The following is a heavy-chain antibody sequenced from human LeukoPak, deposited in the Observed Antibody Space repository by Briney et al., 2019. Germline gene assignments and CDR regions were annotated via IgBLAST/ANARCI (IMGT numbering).Heavy chain of an antibody. CDR1: GGSVSSGGYY. CDR3: AIISADGSGSSPQDY. CDR2: VYYSGST. Sequence: SETLSLTCTVSGGSVSSGGYYWSWIRQHPGKGLEWIGYVYYSGSTYYSPSLKSRITISVDTSKNHFPLKLSSVTAADTAVYYCAIISADGSGSSPQDYWGQGTLVTVSS. J-gene: IGHJ4*02. D-gene: IGHD3-10*01. V-gene: IGHV4-31*03.